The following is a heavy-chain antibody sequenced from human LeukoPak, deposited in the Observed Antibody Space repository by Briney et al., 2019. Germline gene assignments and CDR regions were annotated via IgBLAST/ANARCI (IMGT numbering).Heavy chain of an antibody. CDR2: VYSSGST. CDR3: ARDPYCSSTSCYLWFDP. V-gene: IGHV4-4*08. D-gene: IGHD2-2*01. J-gene: IGHJ5*02. CDR1: GGSISNYY. Sequence: SETLSLTCTVSGGSISNYYWSWIRQPPGKGLEWIGYVYSSGSTKFNPSLKSRVTISVDTSKNQFSLKLSSVTAADMAVYYCARDPYCSSTSCYLWFDPWGQGTLVTVSS.